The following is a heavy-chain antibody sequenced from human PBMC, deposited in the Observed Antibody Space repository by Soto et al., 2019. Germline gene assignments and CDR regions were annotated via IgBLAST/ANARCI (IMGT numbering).Heavy chain of an antibody. V-gene: IGHV1-18*01. Sequence: QVQLVQSGAEVKKPGASVKVSCKASGYSFISYGISWVRQAPGQGLEWMGWINAFNGNTNYAQKLQGRVTMTRDTSTSTAYMELRSLRSDDTAVYYCARDPVAGTYFDYWGQGTLVTVSS. CDR2: INAFNGNT. D-gene: IGHD6-19*01. J-gene: IGHJ4*02. CDR3: ARDPVAGTYFDY. CDR1: GYSFISYG.